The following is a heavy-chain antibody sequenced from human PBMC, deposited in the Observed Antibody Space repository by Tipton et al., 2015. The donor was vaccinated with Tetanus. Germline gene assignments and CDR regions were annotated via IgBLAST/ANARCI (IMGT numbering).Heavy chain of an antibody. CDR2: ISNGNP. V-gene: IGHV4-4*07. Sequence: GLVKPSETLSLTCTVSRGPISSYYWGWIRQPAGKGLEWIGHISNGNPDYTPSLKSRVTLSVDTSKSQISLKVRSVTVADTGMYFCARGITDGYNRRFDYWGQGIMVAVSS. CDR1: RGPISSYY. CDR3: ARGITDGYNRRFDY. D-gene: IGHD5-24*01. J-gene: IGHJ4*02.